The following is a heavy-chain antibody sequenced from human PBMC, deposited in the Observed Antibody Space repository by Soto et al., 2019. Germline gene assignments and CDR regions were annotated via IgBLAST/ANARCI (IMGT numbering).Heavy chain of an antibody. CDR3: SADHPHTAIGWPV. Sequence: SVKVSCKASGFDFGSFGIQFLRQTRGRGLEWIGWIVVASGRTKYARQFQGRVAFSRDMSSTTAYMDLYDLKSDDTAVYFCSADHPHTAIGWPVWGQGTTVTVSS. V-gene: IGHV1-58*02. CDR1: GFDFGSFG. CDR2: IVVASGRT. J-gene: IGHJ6*02.